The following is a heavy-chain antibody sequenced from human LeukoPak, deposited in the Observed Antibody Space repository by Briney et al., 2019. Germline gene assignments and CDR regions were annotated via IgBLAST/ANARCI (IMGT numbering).Heavy chain of an antibody. CDR1: GFTFSSYW. Sequence: GGSLRLSCAASGFTFSSYWMGWIRQAPGKGLEWVANIKQDGSEKYYVDSVKGRFTISRDNAKNSLYLQVNSLRAEDTAVYYCARAGLYSSGRYYFDYWGQGTLVFVSS. J-gene: IGHJ4*02. D-gene: IGHD6-25*01. CDR2: IKQDGSEK. CDR3: ARAGLYSSGRYYFDY. V-gene: IGHV3-7*01.